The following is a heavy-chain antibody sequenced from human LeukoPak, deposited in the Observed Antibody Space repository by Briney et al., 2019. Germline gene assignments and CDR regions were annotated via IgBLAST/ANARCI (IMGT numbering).Heavy chain of an antibody. CDR2: MNPNSGNT. CDR1: GYTFTSYD. Sequence: ASVKVSCTASGYTFTSYDINWVRQATGQGLEWMGWMNPNSGNTGYAQKFQGRVTMTRNTSISTAYIELSSLRSEDTAVYYCAVLQAVEQQGFWGQGTLVTVSS. V-gene: IGHV1-8*01. CDR3: AVLQAVEQQGF. J-gene: IGHJ4*02. D-gene: IGHD6-13*01.